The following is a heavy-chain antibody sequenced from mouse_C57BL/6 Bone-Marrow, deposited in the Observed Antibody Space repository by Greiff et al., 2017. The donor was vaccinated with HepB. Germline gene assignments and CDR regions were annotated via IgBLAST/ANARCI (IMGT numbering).Heavy chain of an antibody. CDR2: IWSGGST. Sequence: VQLQESGPGLVQPSQSLSITCTVSGFSLTSYGVHWVRQSPGKGLEWLGVIWSGGSTDYNAAFISRLSISKDNSKSQVFFKMNSLQADDTAIYYCARKASYYSKARYGMDYWGQVTSVTVSS. J-gene: IGHJ4*01. CDR3: ARKASYYSKARYGMDY. D-gene: IGHD2-5*01. CDR1: GFSLTSYG. V-gene: IGHV2-2*01.